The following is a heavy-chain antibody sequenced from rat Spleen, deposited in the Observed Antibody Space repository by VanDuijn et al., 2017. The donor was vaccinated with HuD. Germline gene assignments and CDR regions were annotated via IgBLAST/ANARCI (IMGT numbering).Heavy chain of an antibody. D-gene: IGHD3-3*01. CDR2: IWSHGGI. CDR1: GLSLNSNS. Sequence: QVQLKESGPGLEQPSQTLSLTCSASGLSLNSNSVSWIRQPPGKGLAWMGVIWSHGGIDYHSAFKSRLSISRDTSKSQVFLRMNSLQTEDTAMYFCVRGSAFFDYWGQGVMVTVSS. V-gene: IGHV2-47*01. CDR3: VRGSAFFDY. J-gene: IGHJ2*01.